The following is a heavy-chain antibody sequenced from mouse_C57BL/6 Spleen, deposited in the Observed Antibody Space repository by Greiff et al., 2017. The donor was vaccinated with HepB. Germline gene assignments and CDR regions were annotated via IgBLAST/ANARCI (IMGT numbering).Heavy chain of an antibody. J-gene: IGHJ2*01. D-gene: IGHD1-1*01. CDR2: IYPGDGDT. CDR3: ARGSTTVGDYFDY. V-gene: IGHV1-80*01. Sequence: VQLQQSGAELVKPGASVKISCKASGYAFSSYWMNWVKQRPGKGLEWIGQIYPGDGDTNYNGKFKGKATLTADKSSSTAYMQLSSLTSEDSAVYFCARGSTTVGDYFDYWGQGTTLTVSS. CDR1: GYAFSSYW.